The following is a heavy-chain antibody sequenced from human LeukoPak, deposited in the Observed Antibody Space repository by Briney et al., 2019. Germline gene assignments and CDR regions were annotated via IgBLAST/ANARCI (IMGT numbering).Heavy chain of an antibody. V-gene: IGHV4-31*03. J-gene: IGHJ5*02. CDR2: ISYSGST. D-gene: IGHD5-24*01. Sequence: KSSETLSLTCSVSGGSISSGGYYWTWIRQHPGKGLEWIGYISYSGSTYYNPSLQSRVTISVDTSKNQFSLKLSSVTAADTAVYYCASRRDEAWFDPWGQGTLVTVSS. CDR3: ASRRDEAWFDP. CDR1: GGSISSGGYY.